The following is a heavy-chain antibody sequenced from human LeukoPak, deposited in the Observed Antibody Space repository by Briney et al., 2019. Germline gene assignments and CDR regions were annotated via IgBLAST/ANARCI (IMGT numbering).Heavy chain of an antibody. V-gene: IGHV1-2*02. J-gene: IGHJ4*02. CDR2: INPNSGGT. CDR1: GYTFTGYY. CDR3: ASGQTGTTDEGLDFDY. Sequence: ASVKVSCKASGYTFTGYYMHWVRQAPGQGLEWMGWINPNSGGTNYAQKFQGRVTMTRDTSISTAYMELSRLRSDDTAVYYCASGQTGTTDEGLDFDYWGQGTLVTVSS. D-gene: IGHD1-7*01.